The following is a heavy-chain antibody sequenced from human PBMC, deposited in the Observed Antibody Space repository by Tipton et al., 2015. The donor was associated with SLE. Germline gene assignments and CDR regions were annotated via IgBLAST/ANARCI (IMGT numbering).Heavy chain of an antibody. CDR1: GGSISSSSYY. D-gene: IGHD3-10*01. CDR2: IYYSGST. V-gene: IGHV4-39*07. Sequence: TLSLTCTVSGGSISSSSYYLGWIRQPPGKGLEWIGSIYYSGSTYYNPSLKSRVTISVDTSKNQFSLKLSSVTAADTAVYYCARVDSVGDSTLDYWGQGTLVAV. CDR3: ARVDSVGDSTLDY. J-gene: IGHJ4*02.